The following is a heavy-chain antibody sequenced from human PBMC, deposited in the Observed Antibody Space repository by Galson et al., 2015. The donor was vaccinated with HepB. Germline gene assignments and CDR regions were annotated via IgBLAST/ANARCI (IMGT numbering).Heavy chain of an antibody. CDR2: IIPILSIT. Sequence: SVKVSCKASGGTFNRYAISWVRLAPGQGLEWMGGIIPILSITNYAQNFQGRVTITTDKSTSTAYMELSGLRSEDTAVYFCARVDYYDRSGPRGNRNTLHSNTRPCPRLSGCSFADTECSWSCLW. J-gene: IGHJ2*01. D-gene: IGHD3-22*01. CDR1: GGTFNRYA. CDR3: ARVDYYDRSGPRGNRNTLHSNTRPCPRLSGCSFADTECSWSCL. V-gene: IGHV1-69*10.